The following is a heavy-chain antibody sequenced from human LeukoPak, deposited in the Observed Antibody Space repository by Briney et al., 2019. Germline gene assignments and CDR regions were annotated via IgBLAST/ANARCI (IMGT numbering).Heavy chain of an antibody. V-gene: IGHV7-4-1*02. Sequence: HGASVKVSCKASGYTFTSYAMNWVRQAPGQGLEWMGWINTNTGNPTYAQGFTGRFVFSFDTYVSTAYLQISSLKAEDTAVYYCARDHVKLGSNFHPFDAFDIWGQGTMVTVSS. CDR1: GYTFTSYA. CDR3: ARDHVKLGSNFHPFDAFDI. J-gene: IGHJ3*02. D-gene: IGHD7-27*01. CDR2: INTNTGNP.